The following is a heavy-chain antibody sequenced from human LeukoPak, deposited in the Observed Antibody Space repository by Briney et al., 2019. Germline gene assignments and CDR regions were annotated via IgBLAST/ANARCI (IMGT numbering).Heavy chain of an antibody. V-gene: IGHV4-31*03. D-gene: IGHD2-8*01. J-gene: IGHJ4*02. CDR1: GGSISSGGYY. Sequence: PSETLSLTCTVSGGSISSGGYYWSWIRQHPGKGLEWIGYIYYSGSTYYNPSLKSRVTISVDTSKNQFSLKVSSVNAADTAVYYCSSTHCTNGVCFMDYWGQGTLVTVSS. CDR3: SSTHCTNGVCFMDY. CDR2: IYYSGST.